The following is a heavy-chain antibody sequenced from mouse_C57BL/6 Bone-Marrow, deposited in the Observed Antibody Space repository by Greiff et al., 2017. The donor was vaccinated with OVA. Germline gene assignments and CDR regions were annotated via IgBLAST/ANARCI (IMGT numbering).Heavy chain of an antibody. D-gene: IGHD2-3*01. CDR1: GYTFTSYW. CDR3: AREDGYDGYYFDY. CDR2: IHPNSGST. Sequence: VQLQQSGAELVKPGASVKLSCKASGYTFTSYWMHWVKQRPGQGLEWIGMIHPNSGSTNYNEKFKSKATLTVDKSSSTAYMQLSSLTSEDSAVYYCAREDGYDGYYFDYWGQGTTLTVSS. V-gene: IGHV1-64*01. J-gene: IGHJ2*01.